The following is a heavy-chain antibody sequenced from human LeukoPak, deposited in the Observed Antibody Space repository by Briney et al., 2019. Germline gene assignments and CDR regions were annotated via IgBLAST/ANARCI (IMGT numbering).Heavy chain of an antibody. CDR1: GGSFSGYY. J-gene: IGHJ4*02. CDR2: INHSGST. V-gene: IGHV4-34*01. Sequence: SETLSLTCAVYGGSFSGYYWSWIRQPPGKGLEWIGEINHSGSTNYNPSPKSRVTISVDTSKNQFSLKLSSVAAADTAVYYCAGTRTRFYDILTGYFYWGQGTLVTVSS. CDR3: AGTRTRFYDILTGYFY. D-gene: IGHD3-9*01.